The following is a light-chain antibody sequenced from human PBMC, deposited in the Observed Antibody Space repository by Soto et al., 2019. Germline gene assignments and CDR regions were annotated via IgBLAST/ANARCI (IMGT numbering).Light chain of an antibody. CDR2: AAS. J-gene: IGKJ5*01. V-gene: IGKV3-20*01. CDR3: QQHVTSPIT. Sequence: EIVLTQSPGTLSLFPGERATLSCRASHRLSSNYLAWYQQKPGQAPRLLMYAASTRATGTPDRFSGGGSGTDFTVTISRLEPEDFAVSYCQQHVTSPITFGQGTRMEIK. CDR1: HRLSSNY.